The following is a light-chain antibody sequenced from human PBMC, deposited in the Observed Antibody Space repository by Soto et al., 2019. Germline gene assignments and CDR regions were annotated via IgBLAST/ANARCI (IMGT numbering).Light chain of an antibody. CDR2: EVS. V-gene: IGLV2-8*01. J-gene: IGLJ2*01. CDR1: SSDVGGYNY. Sequence: QSVLTQPPSASGSPGQSVTISCTGTSSDVGGYNYVSWYQQHPGKAPKLMIYEVSKRPSGVPDRFSGSKSGNTASLTVSGLQAEDEADYYCRSYAGSILFGGGTKLTVL. CDR3: RSYAGSIL.